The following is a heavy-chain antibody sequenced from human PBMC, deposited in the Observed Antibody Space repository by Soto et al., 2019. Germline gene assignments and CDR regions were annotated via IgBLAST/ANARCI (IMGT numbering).Heavy chain of an antibody. J-gene: IGHJ6*04. CDR3: ARAIGYYGMDV. D-gene: IGHD3-22*01. V-gene: IGHV3-74*01. CDR1: GFSCSNCW. Sequence: EVQLVESGGGLVQPGGSLRLSCAASGFSCSNCWMHWVRQAPGMGLVWVSHINSDGSSTTYVDSVKGRFTISRDNAKNTLYLQMNSLRAEYTAVYYCARAIGYYGMDVCGKGTTVTVSS. CDR2: INSDGSST.